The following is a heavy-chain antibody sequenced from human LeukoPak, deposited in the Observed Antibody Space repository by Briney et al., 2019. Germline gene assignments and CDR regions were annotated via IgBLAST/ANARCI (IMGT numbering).Heavy chain of an antibody. J-gene: IGHJ4*02. CDR2: INSDGSST. Sequence: GGSLRLSCAASGFTFSSYWMHWVRQAPGKGLVWVSRINSDGSSTSYADSVKGRFTISRDNAKNTLYLQMNSLRAEDTAVYYCARGSSGWDFDYWGQGTLVTVSS. CDR3: ARGSSGWDFDY. CDR1: GFTFSSYW. V-gene: IGHV3-74*01. D-gene: IGHD6-19*01.